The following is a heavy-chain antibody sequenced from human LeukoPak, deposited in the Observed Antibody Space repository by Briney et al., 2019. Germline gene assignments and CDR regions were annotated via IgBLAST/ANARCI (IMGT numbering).Heavy chain of an antibody. CDR1: GYNFTNYW. Sequence: GESLKISCKGSGYNFTNYWIGWVRQMPGKGLEWTGIIYPGDSDTRYSPSFQGQVTISADKSISTAYLQWSSLKASDTAMYYCARLDLPAIRAVDYWGQGTLVTVSS. CDR2: IYPGDSDT. V-gene: IGHV5-51*01. CDR3: ARLDLPAIRAVDY. D-gene: IGHD3-9*01. J-gene: IGHJ4*02.